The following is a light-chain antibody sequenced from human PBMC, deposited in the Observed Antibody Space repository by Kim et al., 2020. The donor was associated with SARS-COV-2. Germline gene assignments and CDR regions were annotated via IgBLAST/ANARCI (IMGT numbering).Light chain of an antibody. CDR3: QVWDGSGDYIWV. CDR2: YNR. Sequence: SYELTQPPSVSVAPGRTARITCGGNNIGSKNVHWYQQKPGQAPLLVIYYNRERHSGIPERISGSNSGNTATLTISRVEAGDEADYHCQVWDGSGDYIWVFGGGTQLTVL. CDR1: NIGSKN. V-gene: IGLV3-21*04. J-gene: IGLJ3*02.